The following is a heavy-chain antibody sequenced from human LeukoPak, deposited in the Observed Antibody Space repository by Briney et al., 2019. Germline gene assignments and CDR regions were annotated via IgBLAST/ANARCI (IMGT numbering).Heavy chain of an antibody. V-gene: IGHV4-30-4*01. D-gene: IGHD2-21*02. J-gene: IGHJ4*02. CDR2: IYYSGST. CDR3: ARVSRDSGYDYPAYCGGDCPGGYFDY. CDR1: GGSISSGDYY. Sequence: SETLSLTCTVSGGSISSGDYYWSWIRQPPGKGLEWIGYIYYSGSTYYNPSLKSRVTISVDTSKNQFSLKLSSVTAADTAVYYCARVSRDSGYDYPAYCGGDCPGGYFDYWGQGTLVTVSS.